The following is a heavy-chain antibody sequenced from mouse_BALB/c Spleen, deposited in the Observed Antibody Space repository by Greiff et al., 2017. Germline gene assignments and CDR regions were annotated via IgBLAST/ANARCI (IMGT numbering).Heavy chain of an antibody. V-gene: IGHV1-80*01. CDR2: LYPGDGDT. Sequence: QVQLKESGAELVRPGSSVKISCKASGYAFSSYWMNWVKQRPGQGLEWIGQLYPGDGDTNYNGKFKGKATLTADKSSSTAYMQLSSLTSEDSAVYFCARGPLYYGSSAFADWGQGTLVTVSA. CDR1: GYAFSSYW. D-gene: IGHD1-1*01. J-gene: IGHJ3*01. CDR3: ARGPLYYGSSAFAD.